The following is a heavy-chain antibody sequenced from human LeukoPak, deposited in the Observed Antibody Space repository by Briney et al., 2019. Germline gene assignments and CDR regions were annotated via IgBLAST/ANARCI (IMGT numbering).Heavy chain of an antibody. D-gene: IGHD3-22*01. CDR2: INPNSGGT. Sequence: ASVKVSCKASGYTFTGYYMHWVRQAPGQGLEWMGWINPNSGGTNYAQKFQGRVTMTRGTSISTAYMELSRLRSDDMAVYYCARGIHPGKLYYDSSRYDYWGQGTLVTVSS. J-gene: IGHJ4*02. CDR1: GYTFTGYY. CDR3: ARGIHPGKLYYDSSRYDY. V-gene: IGHV1-2*02.